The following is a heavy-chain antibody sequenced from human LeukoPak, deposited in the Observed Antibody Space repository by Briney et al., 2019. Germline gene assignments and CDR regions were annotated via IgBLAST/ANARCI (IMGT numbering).Heavy chain of an antibody. CDR2: ISYDGSYK. CDR3: AKDRYSGLNTIDY. J-gene: IGHJ4*01. CDR1: EFTFSTYG. V-gene: IGHV3-30*18. D-gene: IGHD6-13*01. Sequence: SLTLSCAASEFTFSTYGMHWVRQAPGKGLEWVAVISYDGSYKSYADSVKGRFTISRDNSKSTLYLQMNSLRAEDTAVYYCAKDRYSGLNTIDYWGHGKLGSVSS.